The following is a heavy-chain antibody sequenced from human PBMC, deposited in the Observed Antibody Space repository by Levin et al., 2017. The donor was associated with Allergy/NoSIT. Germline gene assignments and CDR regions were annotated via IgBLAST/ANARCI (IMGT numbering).Heavy chain of an antibody. CDR3: ARDRIVGATNNWFDP. J-gene: IGHJ5*02. CDR1: GYTFTSYY. D-gene: IGHD1-26*01. Sequence: GESLKISCKESGYTFTSYYMHWVRQAPGQGLEWMGIINPSGGSTSYAQKFQGRVTMTRDTSTSTVYMELSSLRSEDTAVYYCARDRIVGATNNWFDPWGQGTLVTVSS. V-gene: IGHV1-46*01. CDR2: INPSGGST.